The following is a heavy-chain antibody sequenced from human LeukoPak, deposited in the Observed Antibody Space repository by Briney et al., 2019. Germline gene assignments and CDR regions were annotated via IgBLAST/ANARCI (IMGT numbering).Heavy chain of an antibody. J-gene: IGHJ4*02. CDR3: ARSHMGYYDSSGYYSPLFDY. Sequence: SQTLSHTCAISGDSVSSNSAAWNWIRQSPSRGLEWLGRTYYRSKWYNDYAVSVKSRITINPDTSKNQFSLQLNSVTPEDTAVYYCARSHMGYYDSSGYYSPLFDYWGQGTPVTVSS. CDR2: TYYRSKWYN. D-gene: IGHD3-22*01. CDR1: GDSVSSNSAA. V-gene: IGHV6-1*01.